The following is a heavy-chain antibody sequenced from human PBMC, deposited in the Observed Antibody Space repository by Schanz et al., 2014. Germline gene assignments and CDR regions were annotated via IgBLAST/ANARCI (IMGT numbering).Heavy chain of an antibody. V-gene: IGHV3-30*18. J-gene: IGHJ4*02. CDR3: AKVREWWPYYFDY. CDR2: ISLDGSNQ. CDR1: GFTFSSYG. Sequence: QVHLVESGGGVVQPGRSLRLSCAASGFTFSSYGMHWVRQAPGKGLEWVAIISLDGSNQYYADSVKGRFTISRDNSDNTLFLQMNSLRAEDTAVYYCAKVREWWPYYFDYWGQGTLVTVSS. D-gene: IGHD2-15*01.